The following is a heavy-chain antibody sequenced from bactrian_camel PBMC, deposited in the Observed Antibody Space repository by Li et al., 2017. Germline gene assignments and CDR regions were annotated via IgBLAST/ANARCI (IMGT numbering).Heavy chain of an antibody. V-gene: IGHV3S28*01. J-gene: IGHJ4*01. Sequence: QLVESGGGLVQPGGSLRVSCAGSGFTFSRNCVAWFRQAPRKEREAVAAISHLVGSTDYADSVRGRFTISRGNAKNTLYLQMNDLRPEDTAMYYCAAGRKYRTSCSATVNQPFWGRGTQVTVS. CDR1: GFTFSRNC. CDR2: ISHLVGST. CDR3: AAGRKYRTSCSATVNQPF.